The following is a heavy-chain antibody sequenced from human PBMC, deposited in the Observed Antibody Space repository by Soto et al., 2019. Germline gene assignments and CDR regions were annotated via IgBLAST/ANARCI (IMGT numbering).Heavy chain of an antibody. D-gene: IGHD6-25*01. Sequence: ASVKVSCKASGYTFTSYGISWVRQAPGQGLEWMGWISAYNGNTKYSQKFQGRVTITRDTSASTAYMELCSLRSEDTAVYYCARVKGAALGYYYGMDVWGQGTTVTVSS. CDR3: ARVKGAALGYYYGMDV. J-gene: IGHJ6*02. CDR2: ISAYNGNT. CDR1: GYTFTSYG. V-gene: IGHV1-18*01.